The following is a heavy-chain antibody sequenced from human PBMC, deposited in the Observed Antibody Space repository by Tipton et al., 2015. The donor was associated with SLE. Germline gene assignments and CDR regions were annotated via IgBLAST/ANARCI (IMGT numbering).Heavy chain of an antibody. J-gene: IGHJ3*01. V-gene: IGHV4-59*12. Sequence: TLSLTCTVSGGSISSYYWSWIRQPPGKGLEWIGYIYYSGSTDYNPSLKSRVTISVDTSKNQFSLKLNSVTAADSAVYFCARDREFLWYETVGDAFEHWGQGKMVSVSS. CDR1: GGSISSYY. CDR2: IYYSGST. D-gene: IGHD6-13*01. CDR3: ARDREFLWYETVGDAFEH.